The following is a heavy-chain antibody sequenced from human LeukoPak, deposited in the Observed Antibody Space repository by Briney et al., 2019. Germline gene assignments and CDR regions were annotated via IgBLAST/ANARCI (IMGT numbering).Heavy chain of an antibody. CDR2: MNPNSGNT. Sequence: GTSVKVSCKASGFTFTRSAMQWVRQARGQRLEWMGWMNPNSGNTGYAQKFQGRVTITRNTSISTAYMELSSLRSEDTAVYYCARSRRRIAAAVYYYYMDVWGKGTTVTVSS. J-gene: IGHJ6*03. V-gene: IGHV1-8*03. CDR1: GFTFTRSA. CDR3: ARSRRRIAAAVYYYYMDV. D-gene: IGHD6-13*01.